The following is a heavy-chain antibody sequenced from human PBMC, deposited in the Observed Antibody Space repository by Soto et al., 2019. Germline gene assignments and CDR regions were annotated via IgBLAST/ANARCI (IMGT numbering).Heavy chain of an antibody. CDR3: GGGRGGLGSHKNFAY. CDR1: GYRFTSYW. Sequence: PGESLKISCKGSGYRFTSYWIGWVRQMPGKGLEWMGIIYPGDSDTRYSPSFQGQVTISADKSISTAYLQWSSLKASDTAMYYCGGGRGGLGSHKNFAYGARGSLVTVPS. J-gene: IGHJ4*02. D-gene: IGHD3-16*01. V-gene: IGHV5-51*01. CDR2: IYPGDSDT.